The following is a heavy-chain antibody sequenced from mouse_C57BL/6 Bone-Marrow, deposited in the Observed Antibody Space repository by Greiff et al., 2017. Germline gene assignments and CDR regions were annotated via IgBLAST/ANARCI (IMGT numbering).Heavy chain of an antibody. Sequence: QVQLQQPGAELVKPGASVKLSCKASGYTFTSYWMHWVKQRPGQGLEWIGMIHPNSGSTNYNEKFESKATLTVDKSSSTAYMQLSSLTSEDSAVHYCARDYAWYFDVWGTGTTVTVSS. J-gene: IGHJ1*03. CDR3: ARDYAWYFDV. D-gene: IGHD2-4*01. CDR2: IHPNSGST. CDR1: GYTFTSYW. V-gene: IGHV1-64*01.